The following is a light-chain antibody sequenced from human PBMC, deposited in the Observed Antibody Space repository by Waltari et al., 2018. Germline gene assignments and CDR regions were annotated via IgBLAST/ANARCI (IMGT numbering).Light chain of an antibody. CDR2: TAS. Sequence: EIVLTQSPGTLSLSPGERATLSCRARQRVTSGYIAWYQHKPGQAPRLLIYTASTRATGIPDRFSGSGSGTDYLLTINGLEPEDFAVYYCQYYGSAPRTFGQGTKVEIK. J-gene: IGKJ1*01. V-gene: IGKV3-20*01. CDR3: QYYGSAPRT. CDR1: QRVTSGY.